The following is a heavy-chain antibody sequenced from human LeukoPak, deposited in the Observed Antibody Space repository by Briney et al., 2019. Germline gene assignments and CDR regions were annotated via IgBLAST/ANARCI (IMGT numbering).Heavy chain of an antibody. Sequence: PSETLSLTCAVYGGSFSGYYWSWIRQPPGKGLEWIGEINHSGSTNYNPSLKSRVTISVDTSKNQFSLKLSSVTAADTAVYYCARRRYYYGSGSICWFDPWGQGTLVTVSS. CDR2: INHSGST. CDR3: ARRRYYYGSGSICWFDP. D-gene: IGHD3-10*01. V-gene: IGHV4-34*01. J-gene: IGHJ5*02. CDR1: GGSFSGYY.